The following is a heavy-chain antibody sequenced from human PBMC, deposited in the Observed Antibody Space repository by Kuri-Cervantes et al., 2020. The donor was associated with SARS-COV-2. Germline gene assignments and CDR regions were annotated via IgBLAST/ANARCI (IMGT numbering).Heavy chain of an antibody. CDR2: IVVGSGNT. Sequence: SVKVSCKASGFTFTSSAVQWVRQARGQRLEWIGWIVVGSGNTNYAQRFQERVTITRDMSTSTAYMELSSLRSEDTAVYYCAASLLYRIYYYYGMDVWGQGTTVTVSS. D-gene: IGHD1-26*01. V-gene: IGHV1-58*01. J-gene: IGHJ6*02. CDR1: GFTFTSSA. CDR3: AASLLYRIYYYYGMDV.